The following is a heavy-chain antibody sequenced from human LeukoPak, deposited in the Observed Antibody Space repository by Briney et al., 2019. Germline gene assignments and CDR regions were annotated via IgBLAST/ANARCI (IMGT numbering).Heavy chain of an antibody. J-gene: IGHJ6*03. V-gene: IGHV4-59*01. CDR2: IYYSGST. D-gene: IGHD2-2*01. CDR1: GGSISSYY. Sequence: SETLSLTCTVSGGSISSYYWSWIRQPRGKGLEWIGYIYYSGSTNYNPSLKSRVTISVDTSKNQFSLKLSSVTAADTAVYYCARVVVPAATTAVYYYYMDVWGKGTTVTVSS. CDR3: ARVVVPAATTAVYYYYMDV.